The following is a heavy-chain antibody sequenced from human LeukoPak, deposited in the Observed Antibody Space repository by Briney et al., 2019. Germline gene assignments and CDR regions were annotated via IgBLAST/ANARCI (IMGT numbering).Heavy chain of an antibody. D-gene: IGHD6-19*01. V-gene: IGHV3-23*01. J-gene: IGHJ4*02. CDR1: GLTFSSYA. CDR2: ISGSGGGT. CDR3: AKRQVVGDGGFDY. Sequence: PGGSLRLSCAASGLTFSSYAMSWVRQAPGKGLEWVSAISGSGGGTYYADPVKGRFTISRDNSKNTLYLQVNSLRAEDTAVYYCAKRQVVGDGGFDYWGQGTLVIVSS.